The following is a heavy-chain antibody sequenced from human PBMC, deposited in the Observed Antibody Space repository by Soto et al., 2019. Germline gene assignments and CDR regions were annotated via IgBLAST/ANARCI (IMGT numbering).Heavy chain of an antibody. CDR1: GFIFSNAW. CDR2: IKSKTDGGTT. J-gene: IGHJ4*02. D-gene: IGHD3-22*01. Sequence: GGSLRLSCAASGFIFSNAWMNWVRQAPGKGLEWVGRIKSKTDGGTTDYAAPVKGRFTISRDDSKNTLYLQMNSLKTEDTAVYYCTTKDYYDSSGYWGSYFDYWGQGTLVTVSS. V-gene: IGHV3-15*01. CDR3: TTKDYYDSSGYWGSYFDY.